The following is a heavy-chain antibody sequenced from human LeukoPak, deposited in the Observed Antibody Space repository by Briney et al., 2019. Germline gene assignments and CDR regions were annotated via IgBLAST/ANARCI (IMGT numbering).Heavy chain of an antibody. CDR1: GFTVNSYY. CDR3: ARGGDIVGAARSAFDI. J-gene: IGHJ3*02. V-gene: IGHV3-53*01. D-gene: IGHD1-26*01. CDR2: IASGGTT. Sequence: GGSLRLSCAASGFTVNSYYMSWVRQAPGRGLEWVSLIASGGTTYYADSVKGRFTISRDSSKNTLYLQMNSLRAEDTAVSYCARGGDIVGAARSAFDIWGQGTLVTVSS.